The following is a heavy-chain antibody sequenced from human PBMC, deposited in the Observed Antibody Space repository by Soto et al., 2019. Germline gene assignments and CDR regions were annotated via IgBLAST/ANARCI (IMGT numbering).Heavy chain of an antibody. CDR3: ARSQNYGSGDYSNY. D-gene: IGHD3-10*01. J-gene: IGHJ4*02. CDR2: INFGTGYT. CDR1: GYTFTRSL. Sequence: QVHLEQSGAEVKKPGASVKVSGKASGYTFTRSLMPLVRQAPGQSLEWMGGINFGTGYTKIPQRFQGRVSFAGDTAASTAYKELSSLKSEDTSVYYCARSQNYGSGDYSNYWGQGTLVTISS. V-gene: IGHV1-3*01.